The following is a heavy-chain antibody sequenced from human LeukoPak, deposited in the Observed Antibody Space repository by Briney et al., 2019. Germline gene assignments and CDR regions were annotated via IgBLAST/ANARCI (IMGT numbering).Heavy chain of an antibody. CDR2: ISAYNGNT. J-gene: IGHJ4*02. CDR3: ARRDIAARPGDY. D-gene: IGHD6-6*01. V-gene: IGHV1-18*01. CDR1: GCTFTSYG. Sequence: ASVKVSCKASGCTFTSYGISWVRQAPGQGLEWMGWISAYNGNTNYAQKLQGRVTMTTDTSTSTAYMELRSLRSDDTAVYYCARRDIAARPGDYWGQGTLVTVSS.